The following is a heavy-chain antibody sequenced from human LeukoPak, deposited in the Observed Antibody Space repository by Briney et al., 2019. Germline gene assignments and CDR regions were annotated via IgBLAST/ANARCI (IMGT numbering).Heavy chain of an antibody. D-gene: IGHD1-26*01. CDR1: GFTVSSFW. V-gene: IGHV3-7*01. J-gene: IGHJ4*02. CDR3: ARVRGSFSLDY. Sequence: PGGSLRLSCAASGFTVSSFWMSWVRQAPGKGLEWVANIKQDGSEKYYVDSVEGRFTISRDNAKNSLFLQMNSLRAEDTAVYYCARVRGSFSLDYWGQGSLVTVFS. CDR2: IKQDGSEK.